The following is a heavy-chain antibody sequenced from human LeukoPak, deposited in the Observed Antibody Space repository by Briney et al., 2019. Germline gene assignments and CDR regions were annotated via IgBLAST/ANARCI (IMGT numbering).Heavy chain of an antibody. CDR2: IIIGSGET. D-gene: IGHD1-26*01. V-gene: IGHV1-3*04. CDR3: ARDQVVGVPSWFDP. J-gene: IGHJ5*02. Sequence: RASVKVSCKAFGYTFTDYAIHWVRQAPGQRLEWMGWIIIGSGETKCSEKFQGRVTMTRDTAANTVYMELSSLRSDDTAVYYCARDQVVGVPSWFDPWGQGTLVTVSS. CDR1: GYTFTDYA.